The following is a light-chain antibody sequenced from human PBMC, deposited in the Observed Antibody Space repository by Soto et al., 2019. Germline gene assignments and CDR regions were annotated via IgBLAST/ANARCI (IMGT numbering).Light chain of an antibody. CDR2: GAS. CDR3: QQYNNWPPWT. J-gene: IGKJ1*01. Sequence: ETMRTQSPATPSVSPGERVTLSCRASQTVHNNLAWFQQKPGQAPKLLIYGASTRDTGVPARFTGSGSGTEFTLTISSLQSEDFAVYFCQQYNNWPPWTFGQGTKVDIK. V-gene: IGKV3-15*01. CDR1: QTVHNN.